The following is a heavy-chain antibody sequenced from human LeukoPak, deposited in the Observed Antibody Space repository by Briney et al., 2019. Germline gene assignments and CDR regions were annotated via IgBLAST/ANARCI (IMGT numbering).Heavy chain of an antibody. Sequence: PGGSLRLSCGASGFTFNSYSMSWVRQAPGKGLEWVSAVSGTGTSTYYADSVKGRFTISRDNSKNTLYLQMNSLRAEDTAVYYCAKDRRGIAAAGYFDYWGQGTLVTVSS. D-gene: IGHD6-13*01. CDR3: AKDRRGIAAAGYFDY. V-gene: IGHV3-23*01. CDR1: GFTFNSYS. J-gene: IGHJ4*02. CDR2: VSGTGTST.